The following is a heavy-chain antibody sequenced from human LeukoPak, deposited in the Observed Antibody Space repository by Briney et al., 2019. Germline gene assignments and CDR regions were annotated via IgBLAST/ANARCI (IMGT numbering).Heavy chain of an antibody. Sequence: PGGSLRLSCAASGFTFSSYWMSWVRQAPGKGLEWVSGISGDSARTFYADSVKGRFTISRDNSESTLYLEMKSLRVEDTATYYCAKDVLWYGEVHYPLEVDNWGLGTLVTVSS. V-gene: IGHV3-23*01. D-gene: IGHD3-10*01. J-gene: IGHJ4*02. CDR2: ISGDSART. CDR1: GFTFSSYW. CDR3: AKDVLWYGEVHYPLEVDN.